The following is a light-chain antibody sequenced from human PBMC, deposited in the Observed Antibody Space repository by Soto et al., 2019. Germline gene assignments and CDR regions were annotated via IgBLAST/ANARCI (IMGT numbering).Light chain of an antibody. V-gene: IGKV3-20*01. CDR2: GAS. Sequence: EIVLTQSPGTLSLSPGERATLSCRASQSLSSSFLAWYQHKPGQAPRLLIYGASSRATGIPDRFSGGGSGTDFTLSISRLEPEDFAVYYCQQYGNSPPTFGGGTKVEIK. CDR1: QSLSSSF. J-gene: IGKJ4*01. CDR3: QQYGNSPPT.